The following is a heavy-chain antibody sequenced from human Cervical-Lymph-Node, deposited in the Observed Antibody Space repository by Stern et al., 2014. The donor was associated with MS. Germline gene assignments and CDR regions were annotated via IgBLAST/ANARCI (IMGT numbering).Heavy chain of an antibody. CDR2: IYPGDSET. D-gene: IGHD1-14*01. V-gene: IGHV5-51*01. J-gene: IGHJ4*02. CDR1: GFKFSIYW. CDR3: ARQTTAWASDV. Sequence: VQLVQSGAELIRPGESLKISCKGSGFKFSIYWIAWVRQMPGKGLEWMGIIYPGDSETRYSPSFQGTVTMSADKSTSTAYLQWSSLNASDTAMYFCARQTTAWASDVWGQGTLVTVSS.